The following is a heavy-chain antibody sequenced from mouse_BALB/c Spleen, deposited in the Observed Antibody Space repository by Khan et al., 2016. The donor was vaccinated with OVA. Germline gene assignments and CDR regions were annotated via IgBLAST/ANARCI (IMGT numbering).Heavy chain of an antibody. CDR1: GYSITSNYA. Sequence: EVQLQESGPGLVKPSQSLSLTCTVTGYSITSNYAWNWIRQFPGNKLEWMGYISYSGTTSYNPSLKSRISITRDTSKNQFFLQLNSVTPEDTATYYCARGNYYGYAMDYWGQGTSVTVSS. D-gene: IGHD1-1*01. J-gene: IGHJ4*01. CDR2: ISYSGTT. V-gene: IGHV3-2*02. CDR3: ARGNYYGYAMDY.